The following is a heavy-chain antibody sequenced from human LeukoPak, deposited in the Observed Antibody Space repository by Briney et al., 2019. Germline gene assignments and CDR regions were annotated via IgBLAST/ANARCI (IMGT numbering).Heavy chain of an antibody. CDR1: GGSISSYY. Sequence: SEALSLTCTVSGGSISSYYWSWIRQPPGKGLEWIGYIYYSGSTNYNPSLKSRVTISVDTSKNQSSLKLSSVTAADTAVYYCARHWVGDSSGWYNWGQGTLVTVSS. CDR2: IYYSGST. D-gene: IGHD6-19*01. J-gene: IGHJ4*02. V-gene: IGHV4-59*08. CDR3: ARHWVGDSSGWYN.